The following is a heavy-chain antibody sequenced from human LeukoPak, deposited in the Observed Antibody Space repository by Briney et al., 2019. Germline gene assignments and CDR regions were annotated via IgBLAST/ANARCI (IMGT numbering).Heavy chain of an antibody. Sequence: SETLSLTCAVYGGSFSGYYWSWIRQPPGKGLEWIGEINHSGSTNYNPSLKSRVTISVDTSKNQFSLKLSSVTAADTAVYYCASYGSGSYFDYWGQGTLVTVSS. V-gene: IGHV4-34*01. D-gene: IGHD3-10*01. CDR1: GGSFSGYY. CDR3: ASYGSGSYFDY. CDR2: INHSGST. J-gene: IGHJ4*02.